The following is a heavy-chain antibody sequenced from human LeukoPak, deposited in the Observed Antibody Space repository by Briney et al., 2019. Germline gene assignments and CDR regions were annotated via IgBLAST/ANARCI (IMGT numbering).Heavy chain of an antibody. CDR2: TYYRSKWYN. J-gene: IGHJ5*02. CDR3: ARGVLSSVDGTENWFDP. Sequence: SQTLSLTCAISGDSVSSNSAAWNWIRQSPSRGLEWLGRTYYRSKWYNDYAVSVKSRITISPDTSKNQFSLQLNSVTPEDTAVYYCARGVLSSVDGTENWFDPWGQGTLVTVSS. V-gene: IGHV6-1*01. D-gene: IGHD3-22*01. CDR1: GDSVSSNSAA.